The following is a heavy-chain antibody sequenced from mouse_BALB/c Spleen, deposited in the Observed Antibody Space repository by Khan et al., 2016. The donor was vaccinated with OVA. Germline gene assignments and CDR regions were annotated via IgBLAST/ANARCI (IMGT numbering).Heavy chain of an antibody. Sequence: VQLQQSGPELLKPGASVKMSCKASGYTFTSYVMHWVKQKPGQGLEWIGYIYPFNDDSKYSEKFKGKATLTSDQSSNTAYMELSSLTSEDSAVYYCATQGSTYTWFAYWGQGTLVTVSA. D-gene: IGHD1-1*01. CDR1: GYTFTSYV. CDR3: ATQGSTYTWFAY. J-gene: IGHJ3*01. V-gene: IGHV1S136*01. CDR2: IYPFNDDS.